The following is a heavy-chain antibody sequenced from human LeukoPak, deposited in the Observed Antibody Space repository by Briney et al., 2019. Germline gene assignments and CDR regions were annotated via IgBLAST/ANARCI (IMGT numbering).Heavy chain of an antibody. CDR1: SGSISTSNYY. Sequence: SETLSLTCTVSSGSISTSNYYWGWVRQPPGKALEWIGNIFYSGSTYYSPSLKSRVTISVDTSKNQFSPKLSSVTAADTAVYYCARFKMATYFDYWGQGTLVTVSS. V-gene: IGHV4-39*07. D-gene: IGHD5-24*01. CDR3: ARFKMATYFDY. J-gene: IGHJ4*02. CDR2: IFYSGST.